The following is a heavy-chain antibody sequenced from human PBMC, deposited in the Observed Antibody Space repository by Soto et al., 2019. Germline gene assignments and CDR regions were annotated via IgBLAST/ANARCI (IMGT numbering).Heavy chain of an antibody. CDR1: GGSVSSGSYY. CDR3: ARNAYFDS. V-gene: IGHV4-61*01. CDR2: ILYSGDT. J-gene: IGHJ4*02. Sequence: QVQLQESGPGLVKPSETLSLTCTVSGGSVSSGSYYWSWIRQRPGKGLEWMGYILYSGDTNYNPSLKSRVTISVDMSKNQFSLNLSSVTAADTAVYYCARNAYFDSWGQGTLVTVSS.